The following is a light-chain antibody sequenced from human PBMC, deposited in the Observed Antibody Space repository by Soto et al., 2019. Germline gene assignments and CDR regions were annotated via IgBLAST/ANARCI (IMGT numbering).Light chain of an antibody. CDR1: QSISSY. V-gene: IGKV1-39*01. CDR2: AAS. J-gene: IGKJ1*01. Sequence: DIQMTQSPSSLSASVGDRVTITCRASQSISSYLHWYQQKPGKAPKLLIYAASSLQSGVPSRFSGSGSGTDFTLTISSLQPEDFATYYCQQSYSTPTFGQGTKVDIK. CDR3: QQSYSTPT.